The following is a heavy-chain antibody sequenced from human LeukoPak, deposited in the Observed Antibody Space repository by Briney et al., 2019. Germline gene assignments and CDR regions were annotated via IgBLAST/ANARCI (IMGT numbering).Heavy chain of an antibody. CDR1: GFTFSNFW. CDR2: IKQDGSEK. Sequence: GGSLRLSCEASGFTFSNFWMSWVRQAPGKGLEWVANIKQDGSEKFYVDSVKGRFTISRDNAKNSLYLQMNSLRAEDTAVYYCARSRNFCSGGSCSLPRTFDIWGQGTMVTVSS. V-gene: IGHV3-7*04. J-gene: IGHJ3*02. CDR3: ARSRNFCSGGSCSLPRTFDI. D-gene: IGHD2-15*01.